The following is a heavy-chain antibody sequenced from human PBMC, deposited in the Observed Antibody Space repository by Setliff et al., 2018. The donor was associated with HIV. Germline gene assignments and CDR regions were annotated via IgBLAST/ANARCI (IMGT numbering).Heavy chain of an antibody. J-gene: IGHJ4*02. CDR3: ARDQSDWFY. D-gene: IGHD3-3*01. CDR1: GYSISSGYY. Sequence: SETLSLTCTVSGYSISSGYYWGWIRQPPGKGLEWIGSIHQSGSTYYNSSLKSRVTMSVDTSKNKFSLKLSSVTAADTAVYYCARDQSDWFYWGQGTLVTVSS. V-gene: IGHV4-38-2*02. CDR2: IHQSGST.